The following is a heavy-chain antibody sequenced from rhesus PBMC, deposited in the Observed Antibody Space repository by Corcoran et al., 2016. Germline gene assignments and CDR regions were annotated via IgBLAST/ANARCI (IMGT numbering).Heavy chain of an antibody. J-gene: IGHJ4*01. Sequence: QLQLQESGPGLVKPSETLSLTCAVSGGSISSNYWSWIRQPPGKGLEWIGRFSGSGGSTDYNPSLNSRVTISKDTSKNQFSLKLSSLTAADTAVYYCARVVYSGSPIFDYWGQGVLVTVSS. CDR2: FSGSGGST. V-gene: IGHV4-173*01. D-gene: IGHD6-25*01. CDR3: ARVVYSGSPIFDY. CDR1: GGSISSNY.